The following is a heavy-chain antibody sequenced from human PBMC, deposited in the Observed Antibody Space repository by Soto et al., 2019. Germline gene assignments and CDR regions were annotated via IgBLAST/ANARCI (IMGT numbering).Heavy chain of an antibody. CDR1: GGSISSSSYY. D-gene: IGHD6-13*01. CDR3: ARSYSSSWFIFDY. J-gene: IGHJ4*02. Sequence: SETLSLTCTVSGGSISSSSYYWGWIRQPPGKGLEWIGRIYYSGSTYYNPSLKSRVTISVDTSKNQFSLKLSSVTAADTAVYYCARSYSSSWFIFDYWGQGTLVTVS. CDR2: IYYSGST. V-gene: IGHV4-39*01.